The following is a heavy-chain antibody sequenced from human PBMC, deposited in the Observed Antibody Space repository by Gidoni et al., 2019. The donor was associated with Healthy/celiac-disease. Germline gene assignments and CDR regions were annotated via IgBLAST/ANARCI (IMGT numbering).Heavy chain of an antibody. CDR1: GGSIISYY. CDR2: IYYSGST. Sequence: QVQLPESGPGLVKPSETLSPTCTVSGGSIISYYWSWIRQPPGKGLEWIGYIYYSGSTNYNPSLKSRVTISVDTSKNQFSLKLSSVTAADTAVYYCARDIAAAGPSDYWGQGTLVTVSS. CDR3: ARDIAAAGPSDY. V-gene: IGHV4-59*01. D-gene: IGHD6-13*01. J-gene: IGHJ4*02.